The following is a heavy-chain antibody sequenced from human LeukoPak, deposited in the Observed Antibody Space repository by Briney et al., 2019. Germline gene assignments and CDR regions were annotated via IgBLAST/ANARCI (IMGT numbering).Heavy chain of an antibody. D-gene: IGHD3-10*01. CDR2: MYYSGST. V-gene: IGHV4-59*08. CDR3: AGHDYYGSGSYR. CDR1: GDSISSYQ. J-gene: IGHJ5*02. Sequence: KPSETLSLTCTVSGDSISSYQWSWIRQPPGKGLEWIGYMYYSGSTKYNPSLKSRVTISGDTSKNQFSLKLISVTAADAAVYYCAGHDYYGSGSYRWGQGTLVTVYS.